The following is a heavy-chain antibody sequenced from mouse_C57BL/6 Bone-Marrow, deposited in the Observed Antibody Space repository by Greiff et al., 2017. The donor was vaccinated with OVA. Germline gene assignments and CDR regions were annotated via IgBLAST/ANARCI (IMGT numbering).Heavy chain of an antibody. J-gene: IGHJ2*01. V-gene: IGHV5-6*01. D-gene: IGHD1-1*01. CDR3: ARIGFITTVVEGDY. CDR2: ISSGGSYT. CDR1: GFTFSSYG. Sequence: EVKLVESGGDLVKPGGSLKLSCAASGFTFSSYGMSWVRQTPDKRLEWVATISSGGSYTYYPDSVKGRFTISRDNAKNTLYLQMSSLKSEDTAMYYCARIGFITTVVEGDYWGQGTTLTVSS.